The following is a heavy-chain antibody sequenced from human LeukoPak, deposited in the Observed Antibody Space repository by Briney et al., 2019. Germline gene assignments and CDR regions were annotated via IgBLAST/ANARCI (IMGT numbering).Heavy chain of an antibody. CDR2: IYLSGST. CDR1: GGSFSSFY. J-gene: IGHJ4*02. CDR3: ARGVLEWLFDF. D-gene: IGHD3-3*01. Sequence: SETLSLTCTVSGGSFSSFYWTWIRQTAEKGLEWIGRIYLSGSTNYNPSLKNRVTMSIDTSKNQFSLRLTSVTAADTAVHYCARGVLEWLFDFWGQGTLVTVSS. V-gene: IGHV4-4*07.